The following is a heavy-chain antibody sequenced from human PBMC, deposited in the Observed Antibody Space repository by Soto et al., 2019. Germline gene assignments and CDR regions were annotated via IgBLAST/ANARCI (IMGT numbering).Heavy chain of an antibody. Sequence: QLQLQESGPGLVKPSETLSLTCTVSGGSISSSSYYWGWIRQPPGKGLEWIGNIYYSGSAYYNPSLKGRVTLSVDMSKNNVARKLSSVTAADAAVYYCARRGVSGPVDYWGQGTLVTVSS. V-gene: IGHV4-39*02. CDR2: IYYSGSA. J-gene: IGHJ4*02. CDR1: GGSISSSSYY. D-gene: IGHD3-10*01. CDR3: ARRGVSGPVDY.